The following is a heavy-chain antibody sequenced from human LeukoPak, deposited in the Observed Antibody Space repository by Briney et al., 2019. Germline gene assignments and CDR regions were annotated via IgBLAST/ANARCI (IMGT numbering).Heavy chain of an antibody. CDR2: INPNTGRT. D-gene: IGHD4-17*01. Sequence: ASAKVSCKASGSTFTDYYMHWVRQAPGQGLEWMGWINPNTGRTNYAQNFQGRVTMTSDTSISTAYMELNSLRSDDTAVYYCAREGDHGDYVDYWGQGTLVTVSS. J-gene: IGHJ4*02. CDR3: AREGDHGDYVDY. CDR1: GSTFTDYY. V-gene: IGHV1-2*02.